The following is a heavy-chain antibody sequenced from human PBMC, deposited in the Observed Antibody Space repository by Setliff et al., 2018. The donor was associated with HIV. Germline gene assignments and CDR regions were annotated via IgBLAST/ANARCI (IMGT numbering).Heavy chain of an antibody. D-gene: IGHD3-10*01. Sequence: ASVKVSCKASGFTFTTYAVHWVRQAPGQRPEWTGWINAANGKTRYPQRFEARVTITMDTGASTAYMELNSLRSEDSAVYYCARGVIRGVISQGGLDYWGPGTLVT. CDR1: GFTFTTYA. CDR2: INAANGKT. CDR3: ARGVIRGVISQGGLDY. V-gene: IGHV1-3*01. J-gene: IGHJ4*02.